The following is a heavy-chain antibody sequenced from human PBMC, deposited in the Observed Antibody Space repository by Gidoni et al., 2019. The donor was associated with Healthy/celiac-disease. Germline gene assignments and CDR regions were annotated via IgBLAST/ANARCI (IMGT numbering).Heavy chain of an antibody. CDR3: ARGKRYCSSTSCYFWFDP. Sequence: QVQLQQWGAGLLKPSETLSLTGGVYGGSFRGYYWSWIRQPPGKGLEWIGEINHGGSTNYNPSLKRRFTISVDTSKNQFSLKLSSVTAADTAVYYCARGKRYCSSTSCYFWFDPWGQGTLVTVSS. J-gene: IGHJ5*02. D-gene: IGHD2-2*01. CDR1: GGSFRGYY. V-gene: IGHV4-34*01. CDR2: INHGGST.